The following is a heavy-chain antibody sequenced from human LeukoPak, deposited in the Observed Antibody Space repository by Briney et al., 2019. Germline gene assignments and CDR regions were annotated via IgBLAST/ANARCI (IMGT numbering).Heavy chain of an antibody. CDR1: GGSISSSSYY. J-gene: IGHJ5*02. V-gene: IGHV4-61*02. Sequence: KTSETLSLTCTVSGGSISSSSYYWGWIRQPAGKGLEWIGRIYTSGSTNYNPSLKSRVTMSVDTSKNQFSLKLSSVTAADTAVYYCARGQHDFDPWGQGILVTVSS. D-gene: IGHD3-3*01. CDR2: IYTSGST. CDR3: ARGQHDFDP.